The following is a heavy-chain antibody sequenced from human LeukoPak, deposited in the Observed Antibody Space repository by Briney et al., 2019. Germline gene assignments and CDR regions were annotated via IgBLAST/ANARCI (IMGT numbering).Heavy chain of an antibody. Sequence: SETLSLTCTVSGGSISSSSYYWGWIRQPPGKGLEWIGSIYYSGSTYYNPSLKSRVTISVDTSKNQFFLKLSSVTAADTAVYYCARLKLGNSSGYYYVSFDYWGQGTLVTVSS. CDR2: IYYSGST. CDR1: GGSISSSSYY. D-gene: IGHD3-22*01. V-gene: IGHV4-39*07. J-gene: IGHJ4*02. CDR3: ARLKLGNSSGYYYVSFDY.